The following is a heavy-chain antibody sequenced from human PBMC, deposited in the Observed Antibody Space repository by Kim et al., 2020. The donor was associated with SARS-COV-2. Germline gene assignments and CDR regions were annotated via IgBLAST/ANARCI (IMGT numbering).Heavy chain of an antibody. J-gene: IGHJ4*02. CDR1: GYTFTSYA. V-gene: IGHV1-3*01. CDR2: INAGNGNT. D-gene: IGHD1-26*01. Sequence: ASVKVSCKATGYTFTSYAMHWVRQAPGQGFEWMGWINAGNGNTKYEQKFQGRVTMTRDTSVNTAYMELSSLRFEETAVYYCARDLVGATTLFDNRGQG. CDR3: ARDLVGATTLFDN.